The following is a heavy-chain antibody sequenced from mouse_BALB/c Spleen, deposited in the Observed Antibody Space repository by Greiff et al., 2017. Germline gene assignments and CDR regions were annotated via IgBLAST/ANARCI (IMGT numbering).Heavy chain of an antibody. D-gene: IGHD1-2*01. Sequence: EVKLVESGGGLVQPGGSLKLSCAASGFTFSSYTMSWVRQTPEKRLEWVAYISNGGGSTYYPDTVKGRFTISRDNAKNTLYLQMSSLKSEDTAMYYCARRIYGYNYAMDYWGQGTSVTVSS. CDR2: ISNGGGST. CDR3: ARRIYGYNYAMDY. V-gene: IGHV5-12-2*01. J-gene: IGHJ4*01. CDR1: GFTFSSYT.